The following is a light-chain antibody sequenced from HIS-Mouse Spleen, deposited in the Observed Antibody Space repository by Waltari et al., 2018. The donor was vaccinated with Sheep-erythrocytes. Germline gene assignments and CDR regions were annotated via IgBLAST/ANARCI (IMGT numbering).Light chain of an antibody. Sequence: DIQMTQSPSSLSASVGDRVTITCRASQSISSYLNWYQQKPGKAPKLLIYAASSLQSGVPSRLSGSGSGTDFTLTISSLQPADFATYYCQQSYSTPSVGQGTKLEIK. CDR1: QSISSY. J-gene: IGKJ2*01. CDR3: QQSYSTPS. V-gene: IGKV1-39*01. CDR2: AAS.